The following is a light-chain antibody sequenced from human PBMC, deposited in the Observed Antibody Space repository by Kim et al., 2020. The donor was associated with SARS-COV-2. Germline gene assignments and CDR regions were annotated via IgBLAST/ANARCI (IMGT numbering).Light chain of an antibody. CDR2: GKN. CDR1: SLRSYY. CDR3: NSPDTSGNHVV. J-gene: IGLJ2*01. V-gene: IGLV3-19*01. Sequence: SSELTQDPAVSVALGQTVRITCQGDSLRSYYASWYQQKPGQAPVLVIYGKNNRPSGIPDRFSGSSSGNTASLTITGAQAEDEAEYYCNSPDTSGNHVVLG.